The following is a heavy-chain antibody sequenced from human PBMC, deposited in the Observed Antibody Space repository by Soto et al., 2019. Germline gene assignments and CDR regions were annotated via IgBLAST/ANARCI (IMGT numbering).Heavy chain of an antibody. CDR1: GYTFTSYA. Sequence: GASVKVSCKASGYTFTSYAMHWVRQAPGQRLEWMGWINAGNGNTKYSQKFQGRVTITRDTSASTAYMELSSLRSEDTAVYYCARSYYDSCGYYYEGYYYYGMDDWGQGTTVTVSS. V-gene: IGHV1-3*01. D-gene: IGHD3-22*01. J-gene: IGHJ6*01. CDR2: INAGNGNT. CDR3: ARSYYDSCGYYYEGYYYYGMDD.